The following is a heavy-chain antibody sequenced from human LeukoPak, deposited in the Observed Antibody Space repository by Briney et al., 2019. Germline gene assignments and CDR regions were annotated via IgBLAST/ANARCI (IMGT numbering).Heavy chain of an antibody. V-gene: IGHV1-18*01. CDR2: ISAYNGNT. CDR3: ARDDPMIVVNWFDP. Sequence: ASVKVSCKASGYTFTSYGISWVRQAPGQGLEWMGWISAYNGNTNYEQKLQGSVTMTTDTSTSTAYMELRSLRSDDTAVYSCARDDPMIVVNWFDPWGQGTLVTVSS. D-gene: IGHD3-22*01. J-gene: IGHJ5*02. CDR1: GYTFTSYG.